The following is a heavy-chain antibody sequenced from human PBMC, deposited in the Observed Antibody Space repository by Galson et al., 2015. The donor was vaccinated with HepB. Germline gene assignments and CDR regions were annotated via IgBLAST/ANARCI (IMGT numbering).Heavy chain of an antibody. J-gene: IGHJ4*02. CDR3: ARMYSSSWFDY. D-gene: IGHD6-13*01. Sequence: SLRLSCAASGFTFSSYAMHWVRQAPGKGLEWVAVISYDGSNKYYADSVKGRFTISRDNSKNTLYLQMNSLRAEDTAVYYCARMYSSSWFDYWGQGTLVTVSS. CDR1: GFTFSSYA. CDR2: ISYDGSNK. V-gene: IGHV3-30-3*01.